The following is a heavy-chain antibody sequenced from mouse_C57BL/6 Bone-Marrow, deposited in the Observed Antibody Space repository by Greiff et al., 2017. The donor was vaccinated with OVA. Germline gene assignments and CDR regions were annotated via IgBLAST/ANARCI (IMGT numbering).Heavy chain of an antibody. D-gene: IGHD1-1*01. V-gene: IGHV2-6-1*01. Sequence: VHLVESGPGLVAPSQSLSITCTVSGFSLTSYGVHWVRQPPGKGLEWLVVIWSDGSTTYNSALKSRLSISKDNSKSQVFLKMNSLQTDDTAMYYCARQYYGSSAWAMDYWGQGTSVTVSS. CDR2: IWSDGST. CDR1: GFSLTSYG. J-gene: IGHJ4*01. CDR3: ARQYYGSSAWAMDY.